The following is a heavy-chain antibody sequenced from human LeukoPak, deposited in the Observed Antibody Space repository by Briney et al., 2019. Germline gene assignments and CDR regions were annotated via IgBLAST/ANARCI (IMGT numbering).Heavy chain of an antibody. V-gene: IGHV3-30-3*01. CDR3: ARGGDFWSGYKTHEYGLDV. J-gene: IGHJ6*02. CDR1: GFTFRSYA. Sequence: PGGSLRLSCAASGFTFRSYAMHWVRQAPGKGLGWVAVISYDGSKKYHADSVKGRFTISRDNSNKIQYLEMDSLRADDTAVYYCARGGDFWSGYKTHEYGLDVWGQGTTVTVSS. CDR2: ISYDGSKK. D-gene: IGHD3-3*01.